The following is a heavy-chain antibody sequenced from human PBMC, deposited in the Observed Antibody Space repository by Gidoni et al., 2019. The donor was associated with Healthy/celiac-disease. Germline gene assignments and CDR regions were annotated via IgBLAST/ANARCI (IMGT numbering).Heavy chain of an antibody. CDR2: IIPILVIA. CDR3: ARDHYCSSTSCYFREYPRNTDYYYYYGMDV. V-gene: IGHV1-69*08. D-gene: IGHD2-2*01. J-gene: IGHJ6*02. Sequence: QVQLVQSGAEVKKPGSSVKVSCKASVGTFSSYTISLVRQAPGQRLEWMGRIIPILVIANYAQKFQGRVTITADKSTSTAYMELSSLRSEDTAVYYCARDHYCSSTSCYFREYPRNTDYYYYYGMDVWGQGTTVTVSS. CDR1: VGTFSSYT.